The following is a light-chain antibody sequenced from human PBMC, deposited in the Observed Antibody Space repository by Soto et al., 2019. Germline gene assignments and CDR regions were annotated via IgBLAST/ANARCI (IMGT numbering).Light chain of an antibody. Sequence: EIVLTQSPGTLSLSPGERATLSCRASQSVSSSYLAWYQQKPGQAPRLLIYGASSRATGIPDRFSGSGSGTDFTLTISRLEPEDFALYYCQHYFNWPYTFGQGTKLEIK. J-gene: IGKJ2*01. V-gene: IGKV3-20*01. CDR1: QSVSSSY. CDR2: GAS. CDR3: QHYFNWPYT.